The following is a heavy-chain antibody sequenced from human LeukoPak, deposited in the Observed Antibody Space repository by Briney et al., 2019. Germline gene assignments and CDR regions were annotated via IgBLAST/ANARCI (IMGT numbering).Heavy chain of an antibody. CDR2: INSDGSST. CDR3: AKIPVYSSGWYVDY. J-gene: IGHJ4*02. V-gene: IGHV3-74*01. Sequence: GGSLRLSCAASGFTFSSYWMHWVRQAPGKGLVWVSRINSDGSSTSYADSVKGRFTISRDNSKNTLYLQMNSLRAEDTAVYYCAKIPVYSSGWYVDYWGQGTLVTVSS. D-gene: IGHD6-19*01. CDR1: GFTFSSYW.